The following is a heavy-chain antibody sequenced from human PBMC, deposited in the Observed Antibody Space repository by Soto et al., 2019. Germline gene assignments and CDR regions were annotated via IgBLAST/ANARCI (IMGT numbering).Heavy chain of an antibody. V-gene: IGHV4-30-4*01. J-gene: IGHJ6*02. CDR1: GGSISTDHYH. D-gene: IGHD2-21*02. CDR3: AREDDGGDRDYYGLDV. CDR2: IHYSGSI. Sequence: QVQLQESGPGLVRPSQTLSLTCTVSGGSISTDHYHWTWIRQTPGKGLEWIGYIHYSGSIHSNPSLQSRVSMSVDTSNHLFSLKLSSVTAADTAVYFCAREDDGGDRDYYGLDVWGQGTTVTVSS.